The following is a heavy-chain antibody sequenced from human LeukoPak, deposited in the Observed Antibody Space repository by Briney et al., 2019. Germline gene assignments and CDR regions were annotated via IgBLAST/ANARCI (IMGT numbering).Heavy chain of an antibody. D-gene: IGHD3-10*01. V-gene: IGHV3-30*02. J-gene: IGHJ6*02. CDR2: IRYDGSNK. Sequence: GGSLRLSCAASGFTFSSYGMHWVRQAPGKGLEWVAFIRYDGSNKYYADSVKGRFTTSRDNSKNTLYLQMNSLRAEDTAVYYCAKDSRYGSGPFYYYYYGMDVWGQGTTVTVSS. CDR1: GFTFSSYG. CDR3: AKDSRYGSGPFYYYYYGMDV.